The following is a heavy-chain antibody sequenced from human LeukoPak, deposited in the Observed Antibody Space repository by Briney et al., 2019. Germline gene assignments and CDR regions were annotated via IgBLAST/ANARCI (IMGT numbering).Heavy chain of an antibody. CDR2: IKQDVSEK. V-gene: IGHV3-7*01. D-gene: IGHD3-10*01. J-gene: IGHJ4*02. CDR3: ARKSASGNYPLDY. CDR1: GFTFSSYW. Sequence: GGSLRLSCAASGFTFSSYWMSWVRQAPGKGLEWVANIKQDVSEKYYVDSVKGRFTISRDNAKNSLYLQMSSLRAEDTALYYCARKSASGNYPLDYWGQGTLVTVSS.